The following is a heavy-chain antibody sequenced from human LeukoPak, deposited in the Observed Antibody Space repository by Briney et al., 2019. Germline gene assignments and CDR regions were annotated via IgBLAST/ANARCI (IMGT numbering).Heavy chain of an antibody. V-gene: IGHV5-51*01. CDR1: GYSFTSYW. CDR3: ARTRGYCSGGSCYPSVGAFDI. Sequence: GESLKISCKGSGYSFTSYWIGWVRQMPGKGLEWMGIIYPGDSDTRYSPSFQGQVTISADKSISTAHLQWSSLKASDTAMYYCARTRGYCSGGSCYPSVGAFDIWGQGTMVTVSS. D-gene: IGHD2-15*01. J-gene: IGHJ3*02. CDR2: IYPGDSDT.